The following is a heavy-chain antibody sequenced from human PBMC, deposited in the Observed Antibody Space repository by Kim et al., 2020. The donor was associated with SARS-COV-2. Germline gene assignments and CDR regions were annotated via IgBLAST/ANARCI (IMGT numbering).Heavy chain of an antibody. J-gene: IGHJ4*02. Sequence: GGSLRLSCAASGFTFSSYSMNWVRQAPGKGLEWVSSISSSSSYIYYADSVKGRFTISRDNAKNSLYLQMNSLRAEDTAVYYCARVWIGIAVAFDWGQGTLVTVSS. CDR2: ISSSSSYI. CDR1: GFTFSSYS. V-gene: IGHV3-21*01. D-gene: IGHD6-19*01. CDR3: ARVWIGIAVAFD.